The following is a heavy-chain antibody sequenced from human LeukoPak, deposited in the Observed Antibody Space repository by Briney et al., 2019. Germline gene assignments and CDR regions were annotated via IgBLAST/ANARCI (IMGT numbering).Heavy chain of an antibody. D-gene: IGHD5-18*01. CDR3: ARADTAMVAPNDAFDI. V-gene: IGHV5-51*01. Sequence: GESLKLSCKGSGYSFTSYWIGWVRQMPGKGLEWMGVIYPGDSDTRYSPSFQGQVTISADKSISTAYLQWRSLKASDTAMYYCARADTAMVAPNDAFDIWGQGTMVTVSS. J-gene: IGHJ3*02. CDR2: IYPGDSDT. CDR1: GYSFTSYW.